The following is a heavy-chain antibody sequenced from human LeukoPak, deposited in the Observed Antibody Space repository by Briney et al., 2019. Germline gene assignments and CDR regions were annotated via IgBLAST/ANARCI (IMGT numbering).Heavy chain of an antibody. CDR3: ARGRKTMVRGVISSSSLYYYSYYMDV. CDR1: GGSFSGYY. V-gene: IGHV4-34*01. D-gene: IGHD3-10*01. Sequence: SETLSLTCAVYGGSFSGYYWSWIRQPPGKGLEWIGEINHSGSTNYNPSLKSRVTISVDTSKNQLSLKLSSVTAADTAVYYCARGRKTMVRGVISSSSLYYYSYYMDVWGKGTTVTVSS. CDR2: INHSGST. J-gene: IGHJ6*03.